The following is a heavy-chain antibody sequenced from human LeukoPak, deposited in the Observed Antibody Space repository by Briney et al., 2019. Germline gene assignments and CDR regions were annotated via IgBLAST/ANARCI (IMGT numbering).Heavy chain of an antibody. CDR3: ARGSSAYLGYYYYMDV. CDR1: GFTVSSNH. CDR2: MYSGGST. J-gene: IGHJ6*03. D-gene: IGHD3-22*01. V-gene: IGHV3-66*01. Sequence: GGSLRLSCAASGFTVSSNHMTWVRQAPGKGLEWVSVMYSGGSTYFADSVKGRFTISRDNSKNTLYLQMNSLRVDDTAVYYCARGSSAYLGYYYYMDVWGKGTTVTISS.